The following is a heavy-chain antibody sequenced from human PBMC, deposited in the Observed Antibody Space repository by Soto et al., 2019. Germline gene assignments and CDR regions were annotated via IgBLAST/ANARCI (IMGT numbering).Heavy chain of an antibody. V-gene: IGHV3-9*01. CDR1: GFSFDDYA. CDR2: INWHSGSI. Sequence: EEQLVESGGGLVQPGRSLRLSCEASGFSFDDYAIHWVRQAPGKGLEWVSGINWHSGSIGYADSVKGRFTISRDNAKTSLYLQMHRLGVEDKSLYYCAKYRGSGSYAANYYYYGMDVWGQGTTVTVSS. J-gene: IGHJ6*02. CDR3: AKYRGSGSYAANYYYYGMDV. D-gene: IGHD3-10*01.